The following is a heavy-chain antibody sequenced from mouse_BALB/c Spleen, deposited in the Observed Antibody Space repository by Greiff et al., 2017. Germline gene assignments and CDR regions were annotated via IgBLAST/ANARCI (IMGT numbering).Heavy chain of an antibody. CDR2: INPSNGRT. CDR3: ASKRVITTVVATDY. CDR1: GYTFTSYW. Sequence: VQLQQPGAELVKPGASVKLSCKASGYTFTSYWMHWVKQRPGQGLEWIGEINPSNGRTNYNEKFKSKATLTVDKSSSTAYMQLSSLTSEDSAVYYCASKRVITTVVATDYWGQGTTLTVSS. D-gene: IGHD1-1*01. J-gene: IGHJ2*01. V-gene: IGHV1S81*02.